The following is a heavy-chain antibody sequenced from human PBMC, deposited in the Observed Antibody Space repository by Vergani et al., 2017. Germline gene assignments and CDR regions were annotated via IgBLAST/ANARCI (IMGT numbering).Heavy chain of an antibody. D-gene: IGHD4-17*01. CDR1: GYTFTDHY. J-gene: IGHJ6*02. V-gene: IGHV1-69-2*01. Sequence: EVQLVQSAAEVKKPGATMQISCKVSGYTFTDHYMHWVKQAPGKRLEWMGLVDPEDGETIYAEKFKGRVTIAADTSTDTAHLELSSLRSEDTAVYYCATPQTVTTGGMEVWGQGTTVIVSS. CDR3: ATPQTVTTGGMEV. CDR2: VDPEDGET.